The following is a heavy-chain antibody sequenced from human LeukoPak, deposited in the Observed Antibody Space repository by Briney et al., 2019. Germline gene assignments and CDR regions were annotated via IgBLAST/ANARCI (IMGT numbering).Heavy chain of an antibody. CDR2: IYYSGST. D-gene: IGHD5-24*01. CDR1: GGSISSYY. CDR3: ARQPGGEMANALDY. V-gene: IGHV4-59*08. J-gene: IGHJ4*02. Sequence: SETLSLTCTVSGGSISSYYWSWIRQPPGKGLEWIGYIYYSGSTKYNPSLKSRVTISVDTSKNQFSLKLSSVTAADTAVYFCARQPGGEMANALDYWGQGTLVTVSS.